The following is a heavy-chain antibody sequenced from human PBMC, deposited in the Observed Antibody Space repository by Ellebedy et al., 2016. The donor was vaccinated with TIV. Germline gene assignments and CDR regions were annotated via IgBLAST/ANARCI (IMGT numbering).Heavy chain of an antibody. D-gene: IGHD6-25*01. CDR3: ARISSGRSFYGMDV. CDR2: ISDSGSMI. J-gene: IGHJ6*02. V-gene: IGHV3-11*01. Sequence: GGPLRLSXAASGFSPSHYYMSWIRQAPGKGLEWVSYISDSGSMIHYADSVKGRFTISRDNSKNSLYLQMNNLRAEDTAVYYCARISSGRSFYGMDVWGQGTTVTVSS. CDR1: GFSPSHYY.